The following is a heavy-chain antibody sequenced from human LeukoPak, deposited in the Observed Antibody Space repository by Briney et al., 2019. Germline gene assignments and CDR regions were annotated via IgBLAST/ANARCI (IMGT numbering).Heavy chain of an antibody. CDR1: GFTFITYA. Sequence: PGGSLRLSCAASGFTFITYAMHWVRQAPGKGLERVAVISNDGSDKYYPDSVKGRFTISRDNSENTLYLQVNSLRAEDTAVYYCARGTYYYDSSGYYSGGLAYWGQGALVTVSS. V-gene: IGHV3-30*04. D-gene: IGHD3-22*01. J-gene: IGHJ4*02. CDR3: ARGTYYYDSSGYYSGGLAY. CDR2: ISNDGSDK.